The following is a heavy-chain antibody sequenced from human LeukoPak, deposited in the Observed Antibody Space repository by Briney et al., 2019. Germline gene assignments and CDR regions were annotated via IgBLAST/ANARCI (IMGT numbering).Heavy chain of an antibody. D-gene: IGHD3-22*01. J-gene: IGHJ4*02. V-gene: IGHV3-48*03. CDR3: ASSFLKDSYDVRGLFDS. Sequence: PGGSLRLSCAASGFTFSSYEMNWVRQAPGKGLEWVSYISSSGSTIYYADSVKGRFTISRDNAKNSLYLQMDSLRAEDTAVYYCASSFLKDSYDVRGLFDSGAREPLVPVP. CDR2: ISSSGSTI. CDR1: GFTFSSYE.